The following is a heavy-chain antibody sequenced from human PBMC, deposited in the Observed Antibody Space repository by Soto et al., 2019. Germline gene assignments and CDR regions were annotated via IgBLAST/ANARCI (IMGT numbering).Heavy chain of an antibody. D-gene: IGHD6-25*01. Sequence: SETLSLTCAVYGGSFSGYYGSWIRQSPGKGLEWIGDINHLGGTNYNPSLKSRVTISVDTSNSQFSLKLKSVTAADTALYYCARGAGFLNYWGQGTQVTVSS. V-gene: IGHV4-34*01. CDR2: INHLGGT. CDR3: ARGAGFLNY. CDR1: GGSFSGYY. J-gene: IGHJ4*02.